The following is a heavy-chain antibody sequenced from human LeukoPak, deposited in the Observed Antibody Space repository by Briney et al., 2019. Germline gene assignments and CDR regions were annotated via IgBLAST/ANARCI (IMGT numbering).Heavy chain of an antibody. CDR1: GYTFTGYY. CDR2: INPNSGGT. Sequence: ASVKVSCKASGYTFTGYYMHWVRQAPGQGLEWMGWINPNSGGTNYAQKFQGRVTMTRDTSISTAYMELSRLRSDDTAVYYCARGSVLITFGGVTEEDYWGQGTLVIVSS. J-gene: IGHJ4*02. D-gene: IGHD3-16*01. V-gene: IGHV1-2*02. CDR3: ARGSVLITFGGVTEEDY.